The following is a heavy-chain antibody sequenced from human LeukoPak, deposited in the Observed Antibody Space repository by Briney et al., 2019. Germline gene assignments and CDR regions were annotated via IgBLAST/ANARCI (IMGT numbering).Heavy chain of an antibody. CDR1: GGSISSXSXX. V-gene: IGHV4-39*01. CDR3: ARHVGVGATLFDY. D-gene: IGHD1-26*01. CDR2: XXXXGXT. Sequence: TSETLSLTCTVSGGSISSXSXXWGWIRQXXXXXXXWIGSXXXXGXTYXNXXLXXRVXISVDTSKNQFSLKLSSVTAADTAVYYCARHVGVGATLFDYWGQGTLVTVSS. J-gene: IGHJ4*02.